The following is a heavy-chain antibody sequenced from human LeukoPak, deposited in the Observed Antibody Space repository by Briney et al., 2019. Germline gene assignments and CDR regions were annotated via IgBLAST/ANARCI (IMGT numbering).Heavy chain of an antibody. V-gene: IGHV4-61*02. CDR2: IYTSGST. CDR3: AREPKPPAGGQLGIFDS. CDR1: GGSISSGSYY. J-gene: IGHJ4*02. Sequence: SETLSLTCTVSGGSISSGSYYWSWIRQPAGKGLEWIGRIYTSGSTNYNPSLKSRVTISVDTSKNQFSLKLSSVTAAGTAVYYCAREPKPPAGGQLGIFDSWGQGALVTVSS. D-gene: IGHD7-27*01.